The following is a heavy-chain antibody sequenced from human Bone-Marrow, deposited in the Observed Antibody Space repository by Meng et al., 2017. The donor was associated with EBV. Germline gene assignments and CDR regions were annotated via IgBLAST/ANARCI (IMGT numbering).Heavy chain of an antibody. Sequence: QVQLVQSGAEVKKPGSSVKVSCKASGDIFTNLAFTWVRQVPGKGLEWMGGFLPILGAANYAQKFQGGLTITADKSTTTAFMELRSLRVDDTAVYFCARDGIAVPGGSNWFDPWGQGTLVTVSS. V-gene: IGHV1-69*06. J-gene: IGHJ5*02. CDR3: ARDGIAVPGGSNWFDP. D-gene: IGHD6-19*01. CDR1: GDIFTNLA. CDR2: FLPILGAA.